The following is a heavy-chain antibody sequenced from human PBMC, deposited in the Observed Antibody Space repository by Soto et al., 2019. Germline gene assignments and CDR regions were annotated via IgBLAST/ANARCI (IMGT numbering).Heavy chain of an antibody. CDR3: ARDEEADDPPPHFWFAP. CDR1: GYTFTSYG. J-gene: IGHJ5*02. V-gene: IGHV1-18*01. Sequence: QVPLVQSGAEVKKPGASVKVSCKASGYTFTSYGITWVRQAPGQGLEWMGWISAYNGNTNYAQKLQGRVTMTTDTSTSTAYMELRSLRSDDTAVYYCARDEEADDPPPHFWFAPWGQGTLVTVSS. D-gene: IGHD1-1*01. CDR2: ISAYNGNT.